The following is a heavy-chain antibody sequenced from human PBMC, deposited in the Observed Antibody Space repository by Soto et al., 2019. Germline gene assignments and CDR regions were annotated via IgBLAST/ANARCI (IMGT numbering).Heavy chain of an antibody. CDR3: ARGEADTAMVIDF. V-gene: IGHV1-69*13. CDR2: IIPIFGTA. J-gene: IGHJ4*02. CDR1: GGTFSSYA. D-gene: IGHD5-18*01. Sequence: ASVKVSCKASGGTFSSYAISWVRQAPGQGLEWMGGIIPIFGTANYAQKFQGRVTITADESTSTAYMELSSLRSEDTAVYYCARGEADTAMVIDFSGQGTLVTVSS.